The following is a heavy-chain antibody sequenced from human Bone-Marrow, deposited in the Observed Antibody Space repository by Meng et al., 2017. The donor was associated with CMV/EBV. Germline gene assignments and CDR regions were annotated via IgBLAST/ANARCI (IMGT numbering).Heavy chain of an antibody. V-gene: IGHV3-30*02. D-gene: IGHD2-2*01. CDR1: GFTFSSYA. CDR2: IRYDGSNK. J-gene: IGHJ6*02. Sequence: GESLKISCAASGFTFSSYAMHWVRQAPGKGLEWVAFIRYDGSNKYYADSVKGRFTISRDNSKNTLYLQMNSLRAEDTAVYYCARSDIVVVPAAIPPYYGMDVWGQGTTVTVSS. CDR3: ARSDIVVVPAAIPPYYGMDV.